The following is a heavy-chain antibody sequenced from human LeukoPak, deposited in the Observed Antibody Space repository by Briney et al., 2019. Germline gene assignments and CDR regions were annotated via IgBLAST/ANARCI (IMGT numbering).Heavy chain of an antibody. V-gene: IGHV3-23*01. CDR3: ATPPTVTRNY. D-gene: IGHD4-17*01. Sequence: PGGSLRLSCGASGFTFSTYGMSWVRQAPEKGLEWVSGISGSGGRTYHADSVKGRFTISRDNSKNTLYLQMNSLRAEDTAVYYCATPPTVTRNYWGQGILVTVSS. J-gene: IGHJ4*02. CDR2: ISGSGGRT. CDR1: GFTFSTYG.